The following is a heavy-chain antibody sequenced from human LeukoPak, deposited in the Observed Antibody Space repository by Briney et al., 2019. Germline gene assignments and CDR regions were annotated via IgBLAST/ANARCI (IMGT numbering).Heavy chain of an antibody. J-gene: IGHJ3*02. Sequence: SETLSLTCAVSGYSISSGYYWGWIRQPPGQGLEWIGIIYHSGSTYYNPSLKSRVTISVDTSKNQFSLKLSSVTAADTAVYYCARPCSSTSCYTGAFDIWGQGTMVTVSS. CDR3: ARPCSSTSCYTGAFDI. D-gene: IGHD2-2*02. V-gene: IGHV4-38-2*01. CDR2: IYHSGST. CDR1: GYSISSGYY.